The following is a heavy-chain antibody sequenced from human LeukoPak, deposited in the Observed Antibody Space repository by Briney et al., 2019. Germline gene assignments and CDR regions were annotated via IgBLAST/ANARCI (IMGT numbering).Heavy chain of an antibody. J-gene: IGHJ4*02. CDR2: IFYTGNT. CDR1: GGSVASSTNS. CDR3: ARVGATRVRRDSSPFDY. D-gene: IGHD1-26*01. V-gene: IGHV4-39*07. Sequence: SETLSLTCTVSGGSVASSTNSWVWLRQPPGKGLEWIGNIFYTGNTYYNPSLKSRVTISVDTSNNQFSLNLASVTAADTAVYYCARVGATRVRRDSSPFDYWGQGTLVTVSS.